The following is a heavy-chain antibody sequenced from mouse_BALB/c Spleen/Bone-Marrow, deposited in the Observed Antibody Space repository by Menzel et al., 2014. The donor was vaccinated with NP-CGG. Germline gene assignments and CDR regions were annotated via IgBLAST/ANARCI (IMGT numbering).Heavy chain of an antibody. CDR1: GFSLTSYG. Sequence: QVQLKESGPGLVAPSQSLSITCTVSGFSLTSYGVHWVRQPPGKGLEWLGVIWAGGSTNYNSALMSRLSISKDNSKSQVFLKMNSLQTDDTAMYYCARVLEGFAYWGQGTLVTVPA. CDR3: ARVLEGFAY. J-gene: IGHJ3*01. V-gene: IGHV2-9*02. CDR2: IWAGGST.